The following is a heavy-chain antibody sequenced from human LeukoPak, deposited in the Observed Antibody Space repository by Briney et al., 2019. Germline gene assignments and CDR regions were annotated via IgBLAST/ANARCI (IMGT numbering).Heavy chain of an antibody. Sequence: SETLSLTCTVSGGSISSSSYYWGWIRQPPGKGLEWIGSIYYSGSTYYNPSLKSRVTISVDTSKNQFSLKLSSVTAADTAVYHCARGLIVVVPAAIVEFMDVWGKGTTVTVSS. CDR3: ARGLIVVVPAAIVEFMDV. D-gene: IGHD2-2*02. CDR1: GGSISSSSYY. CDR2: IYYSGST. V-gene: IGHV4-39*01. J-gene: IGHJ6*03.